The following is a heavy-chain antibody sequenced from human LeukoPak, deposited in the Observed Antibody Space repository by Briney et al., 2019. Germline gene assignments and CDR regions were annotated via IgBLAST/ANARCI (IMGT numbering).Heavy chain of an antibody. CDR2: ISAYNGNT. D-gene: IGHD3-3*01. CDR3: ARTTYDFWSGPDAFDI. CDR1: GYTFTSYG. Sequence: GASVKVSCKASGYTFTSYGISWVRQAPGQGLEWMGWISAYNGNTNYAQKLQGRVTMTTDTSTSTAYMELRSLRSDDTAVYNCARTTYDFWSGPDAFDIWGQGTMVTVSS. V-gene: IGHV1-18*01. J-gene: IGHJ3*02.